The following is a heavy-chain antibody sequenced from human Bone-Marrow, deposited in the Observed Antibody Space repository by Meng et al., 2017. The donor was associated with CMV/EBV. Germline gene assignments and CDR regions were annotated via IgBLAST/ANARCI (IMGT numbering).Heavy chain of an antibody. Sequence: GGSLRLSCAASGFTFDDYAMHWVRQAPGKGLEWVSGISWNSGSIYYADSVKGRFTISRDNAKNSLYLQMNSLRAEDTAVYYCARDTFLKIHLFVDWGQGTLVTVSS. CDR3: ARDTFLKIHLFVD. J-gene: IGHJ4*02. CDR1: GFTFDDYA. CDR2: ISWNSGSI. D-gene: IGHD2/OR15-2a*01. V-gene: IGHV3-9*01.